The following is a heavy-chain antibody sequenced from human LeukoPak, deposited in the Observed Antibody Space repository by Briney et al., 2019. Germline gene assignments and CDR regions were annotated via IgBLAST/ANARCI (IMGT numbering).Heavy chain of an antibody. CDR1: GFTFNTYP. D-gene: IGHD3-10*01. J-gene: IGHJ6*04. V-gene: IGHV3-30*04. Sequence: GGSLRLSCEASGFTFNTYPMHWVRQAPGKGLEWVAMISYDGSNKHHADSVKGRFTITRDNSKNTLSLQMNSLSAEDTAVCYCARAAPEFYGMDVWGKGTTVTVSS. CDR2: ISYDGSNK. CDR3: ARAAPEFYGMDV.